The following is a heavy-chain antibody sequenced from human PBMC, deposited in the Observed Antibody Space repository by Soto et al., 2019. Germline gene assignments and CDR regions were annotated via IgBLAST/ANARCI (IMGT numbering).Heavy chain of an antibody. D-gene: IGHD2-15*01. CDR3: ARVWRYCSGGSCYSGWFDP. Sequence: SETLSLTCTVSGGSISSGGYYWSWIRRHPGKGLEWIGYIYYSGSTYYNPSLKSRVTISVDTSKNQFSLKLSSVTAADTAVYYCARVWRYCSGGSCYSGWFDPWGQGTLVTVSS. V-gene: IGHV4-31*03. J-gene: IGHJ5*02. CDR2: IYYSGST. CDR1: GGSISSGGYY.